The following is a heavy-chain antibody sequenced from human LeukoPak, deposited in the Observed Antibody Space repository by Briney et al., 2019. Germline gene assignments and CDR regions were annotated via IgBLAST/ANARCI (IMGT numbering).Heavy chain of an antibody. CDR2: IKQDGSEK. Sequence: GGSLRLSCAASGFTFSSYWVSWVRQAPGKGLGWVANIKQDGSEKYYVDSVKGRFTISRDNAKNSLYLQMNSLRAEDTAVYYCARRGYSYGYYYYYMDVWGKGTTVTVSS. J-gene: IGHJ6*03. CDR1: GFTFSSYW. V-gene: IGHV3-7*01. CDR3: ARRGYSYGYYYYYMDV. D-gene: IGHD5-18*01.